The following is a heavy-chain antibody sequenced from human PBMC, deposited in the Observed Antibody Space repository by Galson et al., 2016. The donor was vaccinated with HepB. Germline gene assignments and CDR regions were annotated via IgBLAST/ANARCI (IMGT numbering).Heavy chain of an antibody. Sequence: SLRLSCAASGFTFNRNGMHWFRQAPGKGWEGVAGVSFVEKKRFYANPVRGGFTISRDNSNNIMFLQMNSLRNEDTAIYYCVREGHHCSGGICYTSLGDYGGQGTLLTVSS. CDR3: VREGHHCSGGICYTSLGDY. D-gene: IGHD2-15*01. CDR1: GFTFNRNG. CDR2: VSFVEKKR. J-gene: IGHJ4*02. V-gene: IGHV3-30*04.